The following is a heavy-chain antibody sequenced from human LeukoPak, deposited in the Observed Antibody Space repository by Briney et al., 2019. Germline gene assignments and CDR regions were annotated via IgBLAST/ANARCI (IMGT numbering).Heavy chain of an antibody. CDR3: ATLSIIGDYGLED. V-gene: IGHV1-18*01. CDR1: GYTFTSYG. J-gene: IGHJ4*02. D-gene: IGHD4-17*01. Sequence: GASVKVSCKASGYTFTSYGISWVRQAPGQGLEWMGWISAYNGNTNYAQKFQGRVTMTEDTSTDTAYMELSSLRSEDTAVYYCATLSIIGDYGLEDWGQGTLVTVSS. CDR2: ISAYNGNT.